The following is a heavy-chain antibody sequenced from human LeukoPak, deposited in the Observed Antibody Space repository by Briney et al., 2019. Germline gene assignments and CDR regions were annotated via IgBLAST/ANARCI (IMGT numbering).Heavy chain of an antibody. D-gene: IGHD2-2*01. V-gene: IGHV4-59*01. CDR3: ARSRYCSSTSCRFYYYYGMDV. CDR1: GGSMSSYY. Sequence: SETLSLTCIVSGGSMSSYYWSWIRQPPGKGLEWIGYIYYSGSTNYNPSLKSRVTISVDTSKNQFSLKLSSVTAADTAVYYCARSRYCSSTSCRFYYYYGMDVWGQGTTVTVSS. J-gene: IGHJ6*02. CDR2: IYYSGST.